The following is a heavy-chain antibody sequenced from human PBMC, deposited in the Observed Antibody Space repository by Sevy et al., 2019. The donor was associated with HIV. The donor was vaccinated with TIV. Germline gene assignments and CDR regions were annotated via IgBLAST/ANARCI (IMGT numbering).Heavy chain of an antibody. CDR1: GYTFTSYD. V-gene: IGHV1-8*01. CDR3: ARGQGQQSEDIAVVVAATSRVDWFDP. Sequence: GASVKVSCKASGYTFTSYDINWVRQATGQGLEWMGWMNPNSGNTGNAKKFQGRVTMTRNTSISTAYMGLSSLRYEDTAVYYGARGQGQQSEDIAVVVAATSRVDWFDPWGQGTLVTVSS. D-gene: IGHD2-15*01. J-gene: IGHJ5*02. CDR2: MNPNSGNT.